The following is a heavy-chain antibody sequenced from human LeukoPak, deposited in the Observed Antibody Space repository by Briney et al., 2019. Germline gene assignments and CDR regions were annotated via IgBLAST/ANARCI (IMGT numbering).Heavy chain of an antibody. D-gene: IGHD3-22*01. J-gene: IGHJ1*01. CDR3: ARSTRYYYDGSAPRYFQH. CDR2: IYPGDSDT. V-gene: IGHV5-51*01. Sequence: LGASLQISCKGSGSIFTSYWIGWVRQLPGKGLEWMGIIYPGDSDTSYSPSFQGQVTISADKSISTAYLQWGSLKASDTAMYYCARSTRYYYDGSAPRYFQHWGQGTLVTVSS. CDR1: GSIFTSYW.